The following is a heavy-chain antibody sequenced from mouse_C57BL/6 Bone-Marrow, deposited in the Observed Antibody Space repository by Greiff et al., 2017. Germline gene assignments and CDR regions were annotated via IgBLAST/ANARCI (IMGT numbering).Heavy chain of an antibody. Sequence: VQLQQPGAELVKPGASVKLSCKASGYTFTSYWMQWVKQRPGQGLEWIGEIDPSDSYTNYNQKFKGKATLTVDTSSSTAYMQISSLTSEDSAVYYCARSTTPAWFAYWGQGTLVTVSA. CDR2: IDPSDSYT. D-gene: IGHD5-5*01. V-gene: IGHV1-50*01. CDR3: ARSTTPAWFAY. CDR1: GYTFTSYW. J-gene: IGHJ3*01.